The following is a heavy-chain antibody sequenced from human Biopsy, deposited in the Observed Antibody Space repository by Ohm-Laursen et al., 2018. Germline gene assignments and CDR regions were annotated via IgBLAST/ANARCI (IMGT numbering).Heavy chain of an antibody. CDR2: IYYSGST. CDR1: GCSISSDY. J-gene: IGHJ6*02. V-gene: IGHV4-59*01. D-gene: IGHD2/OR15-2a*01. CDR3: ARATNSTGWPYYYFYGMDV. Sequence: SQTLSLTCPVSGCSISSDYWSWIRQTPGKGLEWIGYIYYSGSTNYNPSLKSRVTISVDTSKNQFSLRLNSVTAADTAVYYCARATNSTGWPYYYFYGMDVWGQGTTVTVSS.